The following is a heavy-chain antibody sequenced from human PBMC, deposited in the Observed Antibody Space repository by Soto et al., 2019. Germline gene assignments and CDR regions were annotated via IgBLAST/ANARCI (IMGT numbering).Heavy chain of an antibody. CDR3: ARVGGSYFLRAYGFDP. CDR1: GGSISSYY. D-gene: IGHD1-26*01. V-gene: IGHV4-59*01. Sequence: PSETLSLTCTVSGGSISSYYWSWIRQPPGKGLEWIGYIYYSGSTNYNPSLKSRVTISLDTSKNQFSLKLNSVTAADTAVYYCARVGGSYFLRAYGFDPWGQGTLVTVSS. J-gene: IGHJ5*02. CDR2: IYYSGST.